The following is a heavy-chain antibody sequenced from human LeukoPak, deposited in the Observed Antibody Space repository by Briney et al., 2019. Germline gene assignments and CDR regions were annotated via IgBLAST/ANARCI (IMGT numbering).Heavy chain of an antibody. V-gene: IGHV4-61*02. J-gene: IGHJ4*02. D-gene: IGHD4-23*01. CDR3: ARGGNLVDY. CDR1: GGSISSGSYY. Sequence: SQTLSLTCTVSGGSISSGSYYWRWIRQPAGKGLEWIGRIYTSGSTNYNPSLKSRVTISVETSKNQFSLKLSSVTAADTAVYYCARGGNLVDYWGQGTLVTVSS. CDR2: IYTSGST.